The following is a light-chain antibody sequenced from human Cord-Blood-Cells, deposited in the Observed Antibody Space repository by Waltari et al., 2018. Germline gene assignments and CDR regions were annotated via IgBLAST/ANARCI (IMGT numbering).Light chain of an antibody. V-gene: IGKV4-1*01. Sequence: DIVMTQSPDSLAVSLGERATINCKSSKSALYSSNNKNYLNWYHQKPGQPPKLLIYWAFTRESGVPDLFSRSGSGTDFTLSISSLQAEDVAVYYCQQYYSAPYSFDQGTKLEIK. CDR2: WAF. CDR3: QQYYSAPYS. J-gene: IGKJ2*03. CDR1: KSALYSSNNKNY.